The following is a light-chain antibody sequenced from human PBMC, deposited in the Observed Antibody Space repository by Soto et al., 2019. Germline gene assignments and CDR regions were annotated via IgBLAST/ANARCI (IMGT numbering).Light chain of an antibody. J-gene: IGKJ1*01. V-gene: IGKV3-11*01. CDR1: QSVSSY. CDR2: DAS. Sequence: IVLTQSPATLSLSPGERATLSCRASQSVSSYLAWYQQKPGQAPRLLIYDASNRATGIPARFSGSGSGTDFTLTISSLEPEDFAVYYCQQYHSWPPRTFGQGTKVDIK. CDR3: QQYHSWPPRT.